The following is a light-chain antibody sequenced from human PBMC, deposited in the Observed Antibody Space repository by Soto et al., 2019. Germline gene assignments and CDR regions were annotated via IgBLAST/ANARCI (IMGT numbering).Light chain of an antibody. V-gene: IGKV3-20*01. CDR2: GAS. CDR1: QSVSSSY. CDR3: QQYGSSRT. J-gene: IGKJ1*01. Sequence: DIVLTQSPGTLSLSPGERATLSCRASQSVSSSYLAWYQQKPGQAPRLLIYGASSRATGIPDRFSGSGSGTDFTLTISRLEPEDFALYYCQQYGSSRTSGHGTKVDIK.